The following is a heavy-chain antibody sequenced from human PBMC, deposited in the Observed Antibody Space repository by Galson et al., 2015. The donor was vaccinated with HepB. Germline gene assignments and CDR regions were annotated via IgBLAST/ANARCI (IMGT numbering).Heavy chain of an antibody. CDR3: ARESPAYYDILTGYSYYYYAMDV. J-gene: IGHJ6*02. V-gene: IGHV3-48*02. CDR1: GFTFSRFS. Sequence: SLRLSCAASGFTFSRFSMNWVRQAPGKGLEWVSYISSSSSTIHYADSVKGRFTISRDNAKNSLYLQMNSLRDEDTAVYYCARESPAYYDILTGYSYYYYAMDVWGQGTTVTVSS. CDR2: ISSSSSTI. D-gene: IGHD3-9*01.